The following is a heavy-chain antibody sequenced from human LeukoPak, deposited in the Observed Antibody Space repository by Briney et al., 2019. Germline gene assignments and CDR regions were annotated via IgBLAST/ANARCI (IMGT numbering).Heavy chain of an antibody. D-gene: IGHD2-2*02. J-gene: IGHJ4*02. CDR3: AKGIGTSCYTPLDY. CDR2: ISGSGGGT. Sequence: GGSLRLSCAASGFTFSSYAMNWVRQAPGKGLEWVSAISGSGGGTYYADSVKGRFTISRDSSKNTPYLQMNSLRAEDTAVYYCAKGIGTSCYTPLDYWGQGTLVTVSS. V-gene: IGHV3-23*01. CDR1: GFTFSSYA.